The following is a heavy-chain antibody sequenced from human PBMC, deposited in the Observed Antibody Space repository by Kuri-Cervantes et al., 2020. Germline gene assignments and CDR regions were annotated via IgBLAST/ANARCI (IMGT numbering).Heavy chain of an antibody. D-gene: IGHD2-2*01. CDR1: GGSISSYY. Sequence: GSLRLSCTVSGGSISSYYWSWIRQPAGKGLEWIGRIYTSGSTNYNPSLKSRVTMSVDTSKNQFSLNLYSVTAEDTAVYYCARGIPAAPRSAPDPWGQGTLVTVSS. V-gene: IGHV4-4*07. J-gene: IGHJ5*02. CDR2: IYTSGST. CDR3: ARGIPAAPRSAPDP.